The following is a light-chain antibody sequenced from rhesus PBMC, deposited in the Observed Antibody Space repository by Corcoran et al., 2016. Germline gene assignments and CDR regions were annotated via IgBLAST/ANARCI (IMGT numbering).Light chain of an antibody. J-gene: IGKJ3*01. CDR1: QGITND. CDR3: QHYYSTTFT. V-gene: IGKV1-21*01. CDR2: EAS. Sequence: DIQMTQSPSSLSASVGDRVTITCRASQGITNDLAWYQQKPGETPKLLIYEASSLQSGIPSRFSGLGSGTDFTLTISSLQPEDFANYYCQHYYSTTFTFGPGTKLDIK.